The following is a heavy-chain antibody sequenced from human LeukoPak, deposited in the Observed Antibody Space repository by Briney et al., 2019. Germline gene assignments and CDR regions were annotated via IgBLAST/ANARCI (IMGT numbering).Heavy chain of an antibody. CDR2: IYPGDSDT. J-gene: IGHJ4*02. CDR1: GYSFTSYW. Sequence: GESLKISCKGSGYSFTSYWIGWVRQMPGKGLELMGIIYPGDSDTRYSPSFQGQVTISADKSISTAYLQWSSLKASDTAMYYCARPLQGYCSGGSCQYSYFDYWGQGTLVTVSS. V-gene: IGHV5-51*01. CDR3: ARPLQGYCSGGSCQYSYFDY. D-gene: IGHD2-15*01.